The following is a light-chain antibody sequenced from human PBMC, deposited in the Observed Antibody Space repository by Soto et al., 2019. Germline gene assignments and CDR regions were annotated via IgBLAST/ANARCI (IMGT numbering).Light chain of an antibody. CDR2: GAS. J-gene: IGKJ3*01. CDR1: QSVSSTY. Sequence: EIVLTQSPGTLSLSPGERATLSCRASQSVSSTYLAWYQQKPGQAPRLLIYGASSRATGIPDRFSGIGSGTDVTLTISRLEAQEFTVYFCQQYGSSPRTFGPGTKVDIK. V-gene: IGKV3-20*01. CDR3: QQYGSSPRT.